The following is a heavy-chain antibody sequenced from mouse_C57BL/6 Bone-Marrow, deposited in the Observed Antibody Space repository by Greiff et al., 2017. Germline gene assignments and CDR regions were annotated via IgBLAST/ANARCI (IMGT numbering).Heavy chain of an antibody. CDR2: IHPNSGST. V-gene: IGHV1-64*01. Sequence: QVQLQQSGAELVKPGASVKLSCKASGYTFTSYWMHWVKQRPGQGLEWIGIIHPNSGSTNYNEKFKSKATLTVDKSSSTAYMQLSSLTSEDSAVYYCARATMGSWFAYWGQETLVTVSA. CDR1: GYTFTSYW. D-gene: IGHD1-1*02. CDR3: ARATMGSWFAY. J-gene: IGHJ3*01.